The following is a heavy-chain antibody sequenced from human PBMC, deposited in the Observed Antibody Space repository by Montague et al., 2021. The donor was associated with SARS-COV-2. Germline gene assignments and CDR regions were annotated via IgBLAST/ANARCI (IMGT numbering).Heavy chain of an antibody. J-gene: IGHJ6*02. V-gene: IGHV3-9*01. CDR2: ISWNSGSI. CDR1: GFTFDDYA. D-gene: IGHD3-10*01. Sequence: SLRLSCAASGFTFDDYAMHWVRQAPGKGLEWVSGISWNSGSIGYADSVKGRFTISRDNAKNSLYLQMNSLRAEDTAVYYCARVLSYYGMDVWGQGTTVTVSS. CDR3: ARVLSYYGMDV.